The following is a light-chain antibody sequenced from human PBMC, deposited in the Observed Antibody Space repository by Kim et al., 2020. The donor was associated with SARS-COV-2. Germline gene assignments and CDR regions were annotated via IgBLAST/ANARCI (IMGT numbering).Light chain of an antibody. CDR2: QDN. V-gene: IGLV3-1*01. CDR3: QAWDSGTVV. CDR1: KLGDRY. J-gene: IGLJ2*01. Sequence: VSPGQTASITCSGDKLGDRYACWYQQKPGQSPVLVIFQDNMRPSGIPERFSGSNSGNTATLTISGTQAMDEADYYCQAWDSGTVVFGGGTQLTVL.